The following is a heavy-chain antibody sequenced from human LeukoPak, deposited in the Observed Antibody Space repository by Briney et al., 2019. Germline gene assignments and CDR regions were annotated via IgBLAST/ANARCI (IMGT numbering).Heavy chain of an antibody. J-gene: IGHJ6*04. Sequence: PGGSLRLSCAASGFTFSSYSMNWVRQAPGKGLEWVSSISSSGSYIYYADSVKGRFTISRDNAKNSLYLQMNSLRAEDTAVYYCARGDNIVVVPAAYFTNYYYGMDVWGKGTTVTVSS. D-gene: IGHD2-2*01. CDR1: GFTFSSYS. CDR3: ARGDNIVVVPAAYFTNYYYGMDV. CDR2: ISSSGSYI. V-gene: IGHV3-21*01.